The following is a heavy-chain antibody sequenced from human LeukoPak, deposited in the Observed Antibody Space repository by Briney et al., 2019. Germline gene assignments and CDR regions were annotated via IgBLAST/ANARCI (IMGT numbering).Heavy chain of an antibody. CDR1: GFTFSSYV. D-gene: IGHD3-16*01. Sequence: GGSLRLSCADSGFTFSSYVMSCVRQAPGKGLEWVSAISGSGGSTYYADSVKGRFTISRDNSKNTLCLQMNSLRAEDTAVYYRARETSFHYAAYVDSWGQGILVKVSS. CDR3: ARETSFHYAAYVDS. CDR2: ISGSGGST. V-gene: IGHV3-23*01. J-gene: IGHJ4*02.